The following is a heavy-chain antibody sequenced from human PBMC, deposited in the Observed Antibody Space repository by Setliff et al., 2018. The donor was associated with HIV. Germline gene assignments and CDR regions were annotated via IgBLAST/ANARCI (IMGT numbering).Heavy chain of an antibody. V-gene: IGHV1-69*10. CDR3: ARGPEEGDCSGGSCYGNFDP. D-gene: IGHD2-15*01. J-gene: IGHJ5*02. CDR2: VIPILGVA. Sequence: SVKVSCKASGGTFNTYVISWLRQAPGQGLEWMGGVIPILGVANYAQKFQGRLTITADKSTNTTYMELSSLKSDDTAVYYCARGPEEGDCSGGSCYGNFDPWGQGTLVTVSS. CDR1: GGTFNTYV.